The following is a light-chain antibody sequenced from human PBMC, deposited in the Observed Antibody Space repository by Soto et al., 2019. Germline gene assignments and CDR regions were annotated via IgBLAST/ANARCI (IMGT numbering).Light chain of an antibody. CDR1: QTISSW. Sequence: EIQMTQSPSTLSASVGDRVTITCRASQTISSWLAWYQQKPGQAPKLLIYKASSLESAVPSRFSGSGSGTEFTLTISGLQPDDFATYYCQQYNSYPLTFGGGTKV. CDR3: QQYNSYPLT. CDR2: KAS. J-gene: IGKJ4*01. V-gene: IGKV1-5*03.